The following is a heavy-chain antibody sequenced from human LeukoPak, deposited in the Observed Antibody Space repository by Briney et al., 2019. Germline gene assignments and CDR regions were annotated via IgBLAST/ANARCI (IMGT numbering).Heavy chain of an antibody. CDR1: GFTFRSYE. D-gene: IGHD5-18*01. CDR2: ISSSGSTI. V-gene: IGHV3-48*03. CDR3: ARKGGYGLDFDY. Sequence: PGGSLILSCAASGFTFRSYEMNWGRQAPGKGLEWVSYISSSGSTIYYAEFVKGRFTISRDNAKNSLYLQMNSLRAEDTAVYYCARKGGYGLDFDYWGQGALVTVSS. J-gene: IGHJ4*02.